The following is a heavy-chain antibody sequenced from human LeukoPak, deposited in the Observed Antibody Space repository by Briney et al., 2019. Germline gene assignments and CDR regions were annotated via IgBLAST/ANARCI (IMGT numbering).Heavy chain of an antibody. V-gene: IGHV4-31*03. J-gene: IGHJ5*02. CDR2: IYYSGST. CDR3: ARKPVGSSWTNWFDP. Sequence: SETLSLTCTVSGGSISSGGYYWSWIRQHPGKGLEWLGYIYYSGSTYYNPSLKSRVTISVDTSKNQFSLKLSSVTAADTAVYYCARKPVGSSWTNWFDPWGQGTLVTVSS. CDR1: GGSISSGGYY. D-gene: IGHD6-13*01.